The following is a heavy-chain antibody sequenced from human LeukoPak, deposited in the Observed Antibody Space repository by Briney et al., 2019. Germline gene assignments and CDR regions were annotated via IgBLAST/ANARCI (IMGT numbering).Heavy chain of an antibody. CDR1: GFTFSSCA. CDR2: ISYDGSNK. J-gene: IGHJ4*02. CDR3: ARESSIAVADY. D-gene: IGHD6-19*01. Sequence: PGRSLRLSCAASGFTFSSCAMHWVRQAPGKGLEWVAVISYDGSNKYYADSVKGRFTISRDNSKNTLYLQMNCLRAEDTAVYYCARESSIAVADYWGQGTLVTVSS. V-gene: IGHV3-30-3*01.